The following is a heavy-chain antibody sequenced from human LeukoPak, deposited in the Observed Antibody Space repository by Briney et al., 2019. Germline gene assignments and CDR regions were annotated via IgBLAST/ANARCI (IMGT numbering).Heavy chain of an antibody. D-gene: IGHD3-9*01. CDR2: IIPILGIA. Sequence: SVTLSCKASGGTFSSYAISWGRQAPGQGLEWMGRIIPILGIANYAQKFQGRGTITADKSTSTAYMELSSLRSEDTAVYYCASPYFDWLLYRAPRNYYYYGMDVWSQGTTVTVSS. V-gene: IGHV1-69*04. CDR3: ASPYFDWLLYRAPRNYYYYGMDV. J-gene: IGHJ6*02. CDR1: GGTFSSYA.